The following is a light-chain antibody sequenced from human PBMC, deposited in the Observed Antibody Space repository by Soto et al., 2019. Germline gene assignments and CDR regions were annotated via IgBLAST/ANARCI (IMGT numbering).Light chain of an antibody. CDR2: KTS. J-gene: IGKJ2*01. CDR3: QQAYT. V-gene: IGKV1-5*03. Sequence: DIQMTQSPSTLSASVGDRVTITCRASQSISSWLAWYQQKPGKAPKLLIYKTSTLESVVPSRFSGTGSGTEFTLTISGLQPDDFATYYCQQAYTFGQGTKLEIK. CDR1: QSISSW.